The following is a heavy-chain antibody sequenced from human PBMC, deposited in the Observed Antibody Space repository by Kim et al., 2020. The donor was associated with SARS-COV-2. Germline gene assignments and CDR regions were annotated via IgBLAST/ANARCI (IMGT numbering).Heavy chain of an antibody. D-gene: IGHD6-19*01. V-gene: IGHV3-15*01. Sequence: GGSLRLSCAASGFTFSNAWMSWVRQAPGKGLEWVGRIKSKTDGGTTDYAAPVKGRFTISRDDSKNTLYLQMNSLKTEDTAVYYCTTHSDVAVAGRADYWGQGTLVTVSS. J-gene: IGHJ4*02. CDR3: TTHSDVAVAGRADY. CDR2: IKSKTDGGTT. CDR1: GFTFSNAW.